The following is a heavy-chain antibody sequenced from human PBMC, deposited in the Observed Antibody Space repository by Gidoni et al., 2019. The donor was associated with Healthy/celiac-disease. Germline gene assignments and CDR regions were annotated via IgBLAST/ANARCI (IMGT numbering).Heavy chain of an antibody. V-gene: IGHV2-5*02. CDR1: GFSLSTSGVG. D-gene: IGHD4-17*01. CDR2: IYWDDDK. CDR3: AHRYSTTVVNWFDP. J-gene: IGHJ5*02. Sequence: QITLKESGPTLAKPTQTLTLTCTFSGFSLSTSGVGVGWIRQPPGKALEWLALIYWDDDKRYSPSLKSRLTITKDTSKNQVVLTMTNMDPVDTATYYCAHRYSTTVVNWFDPWGQGTLVTVSS.